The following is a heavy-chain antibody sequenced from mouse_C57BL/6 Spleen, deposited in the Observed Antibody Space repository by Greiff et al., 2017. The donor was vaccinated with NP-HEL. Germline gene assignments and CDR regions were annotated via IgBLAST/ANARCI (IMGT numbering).Heavy chain of an antibody. D-gene: IGHD1-1*01. CDR2: ISDGGSYT. V-gene: IGHV5-4*03. CDR3: ARSLLLLRFYWYFDV. J-gene: IGHJ1*03. CDR1: GFTFSSYA. Sequence: EVKVEESGGGLVKPGGSLKLSCAASGFTFSSYAMSWVRQTPEKRLEWVATISDGGSYTYYPDNVKGRFTISRDNAKNNLYLQMSHLKSEDTAMYYCARSLLLLRFYWYFDVWGTGTTVTVSS.